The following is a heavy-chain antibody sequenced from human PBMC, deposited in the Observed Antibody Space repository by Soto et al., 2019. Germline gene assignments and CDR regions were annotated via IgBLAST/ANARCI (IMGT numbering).Heavy chain of an antibody. CDR1: GFTFSNYA. V-gene: IGHV3-23*01. Sequence: GGSLRLSCAASGFTFSNYAMSWVRQSPGKGLEWVSGISVSGGSTHYADSVKGRFTISRDNSKNTLYLQMNSLRAEDTAVYYCAKNGRYSYGSRDYFDYWGQGTLVTVSS. CDR3: AKNGRYSYGSRDYFDY. CDR2: ISVSGGST. D-gene: IGHD5-18*01. J-gene: IGHJ4*02.